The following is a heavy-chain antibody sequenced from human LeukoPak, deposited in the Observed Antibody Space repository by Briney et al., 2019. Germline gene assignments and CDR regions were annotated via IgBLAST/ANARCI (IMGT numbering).Heavy chain of an antibody. CDR1: GFTFSSYS. CDR2: ISRSGRTI. V-gene: IGHV3-48*04. D-gene: IGHD1-26*01. Sequence: PGGSLRLSCAAPGFTFSSYSMSWVRQAPGKGLEWVSYISRSGRTIYYADSVKGRFTISRDNAKNSLYLQMNTLRAEDTAVYYCARDQEWELPHWFDYWGQGTLVTVSS. CDR3: ARDQEWELPHWFDY. J-gene: IGHJ4*02.